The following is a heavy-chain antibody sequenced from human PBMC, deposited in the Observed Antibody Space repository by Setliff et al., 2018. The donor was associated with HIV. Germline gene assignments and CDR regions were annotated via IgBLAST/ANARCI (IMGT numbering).Heavy chain of an antibody. D-gene: IGHD2-21*01. CDR1: GFTFSSAW. J-gene: IGHJ4*02. CDR2: IKSKTDGGTT. Sequence: PGGSLRLSCAASGFTFSSAWMGWVRQAPGKGLEWVGRIKSKTDGGTTDYAAPVKGRFTISRDDSKNTLYLQMNTMKTEDTAVYYCAADIPTPLAQIDYWGQGTLVTVS. V-gene: IGHV3-15*01. CDR3: AADIPTPLAQIDY.